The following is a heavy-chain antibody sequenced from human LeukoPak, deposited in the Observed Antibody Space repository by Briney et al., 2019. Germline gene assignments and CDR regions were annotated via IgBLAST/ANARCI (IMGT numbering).Heavy chain of an antibody. CDR3: ARDGPYYYDSSGYYY. J-gene: IGHJ4*02. CDR1: GFTFSSYS. V-gene: IGHV3-21*01. Sequence: PGGSLRLSCAASGFTFSSYSMNLVRQAPGKGLEWVSSISSSSSYIYYADSVKGRFTISRDNAKNSLYLQMNSLRAEDTAVYYCARDGPYYYDSSGYYYWGQGTLVTVSS. CDR2: ISSSSSYI. D-gene: IGHD3-22*01.